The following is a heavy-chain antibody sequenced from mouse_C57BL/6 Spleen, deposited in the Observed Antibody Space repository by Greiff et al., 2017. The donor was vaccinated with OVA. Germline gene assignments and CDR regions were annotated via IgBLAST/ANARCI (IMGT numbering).Heavy chain of an antibody. CDR2: INPYNGGT. CDR3: ARKGYFFGRSLLFGL. Sequence: VQLQQSGPVLVKPGASVKMSCKASGYTFTDYYMNWVKQSHGKSLEWIGVINPYNGGTSYNQKFKGKATLTVDKSSSTAYMELNSLTSEDSAVYYCARKGYFFGRSLLFGLWGQGPTLPGSS. V-gene: IGHV1-19*01. J-gene: IGHJ2*01. CDR1: GYTFTDYY. D-gene: IGHD1-1*01.